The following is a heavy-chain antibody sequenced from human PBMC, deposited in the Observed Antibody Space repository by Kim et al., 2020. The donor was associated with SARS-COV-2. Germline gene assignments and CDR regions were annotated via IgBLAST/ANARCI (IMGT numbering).Heavy chain of an antibody. CDR3: ARGGLGYCSGGSCSGFDY. CDR1: GGTFSSYA. D-gene: IGHD2-15*01. Sequence: SVKVSCKASGGTFSSYAISWVRQAPGQGLEWMGGIIPIFGTANYAQKFQGRVTITADESTSTAYMELSSLRSEDTAVYYCARGGLGYCSGGSCSGFDYWGQGTLVTVSS. J-gene: IGHJ4*02. CDR2: IIPIFGTA. V-gene: IGHV1-69*13.